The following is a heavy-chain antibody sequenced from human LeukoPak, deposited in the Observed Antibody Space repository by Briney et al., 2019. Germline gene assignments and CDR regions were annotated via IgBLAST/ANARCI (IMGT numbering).Heavy chain of an antibody. D-gene: IGHD3-10*01. J-gene: IGHJ4*02. CDR2: ISYDGSNK. CDR1: GFTFSSYG. Sequence: GGSLRLSCAASGFTFSSYGMHWVRQAPGKGLEGVAVISYDGSNKYYADSVKGRFTISRDNSKNTLYLQMNSLRAEDTAVYYCAKGKGEILWFGESYYFDYWGQGTLVTVSS. V-gene: IGHV3-30*18. CDR3: AKGKGEILWFGESYYFDY.